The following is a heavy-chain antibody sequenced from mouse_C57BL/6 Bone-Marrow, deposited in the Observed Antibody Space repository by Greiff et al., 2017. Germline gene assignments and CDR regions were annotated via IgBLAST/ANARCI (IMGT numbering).Heavy chain of an antibody. CDR2: IDPENGDT. CDR3: TTLYSNYVAMDY. CDR1: GFNIKDDY. J-gene: IGHJ4*01. Sequence: EVQRVESGAELVRPGASVKLSCTASGFNIKDDYMHWVKQRPEQGLEWIGWIDPENGDTEYASKFQGKATITADTSSNTAYLQLSSLTSEDTAVYDCTTLYSNYVAMDYWGQGTSVTVSS. D-gene: IGHD2-5*01. V-gene: IGHV14-4*01.